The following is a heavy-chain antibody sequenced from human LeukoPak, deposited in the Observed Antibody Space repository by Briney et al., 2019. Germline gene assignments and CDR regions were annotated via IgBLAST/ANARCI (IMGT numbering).Heavy chain of an antibody. CDR3: ARDSGTTGEVKFDP. Sequence: ASVKVSCKASGYTFTTYYMHWVRQAPGQGLEWMGIINPSGSKTYYAQKFQGRVTMTRDMSTSTVYMELSSLRSEDTAVYYCARDSGTTGEVKFDPWGQGTLVTVSS. CDR2: INPSGSKT. J-gene: IGHJ5*02. V-gene: IGHV1-46*01. CDR1: GYTFTTYY. D-gene: IGHD3-10*01.